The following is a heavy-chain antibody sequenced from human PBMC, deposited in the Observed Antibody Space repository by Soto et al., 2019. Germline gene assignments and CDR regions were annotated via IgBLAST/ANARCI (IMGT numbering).Heavy chain of an antibody. J-gene: IGHJ5*02. V-gene: IGHV4-39*01. CDR1: GGSISSSSYY. Sequence: QLLESGPGLVKPSETLSLTCTVSGGSISSSSYYWGWIRQPPGKGLEWIGSIYYSGSTYYNPSLKSRVTISVDTSKNQFSLKLSSVTAADTAVYYCARNPGRYSYGYLASAENWFDPWGQGTLVTVSS. D-gene: IGHD5-18*01. CDR2: IYYSGST. CDR3: ARNPGRYSYGYLASAENWFDP.